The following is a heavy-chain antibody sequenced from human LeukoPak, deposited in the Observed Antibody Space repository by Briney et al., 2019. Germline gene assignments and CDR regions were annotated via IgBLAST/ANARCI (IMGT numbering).Heavy chain of an antibody. CDR3: AKRAVVIRVILVGFHKEAYYFDS. V-gene: IGHV3-23*01. D-gene: IGHD3-22*01. CDR2: IRGSGGST. CDR1: GITLSNYG. J-gene: IGHJ4*02. Sequence: GGSLRLSCAVSGITLSNYGMSWVRLAPGKGLEWVAGIRGSGGSTNFADSVKGRFTISRDNPRNTLYLQMNSLRAEDTAVYFCAKRAVVIRVILVGFHKEAYYFDSWGQGALVTVSS.